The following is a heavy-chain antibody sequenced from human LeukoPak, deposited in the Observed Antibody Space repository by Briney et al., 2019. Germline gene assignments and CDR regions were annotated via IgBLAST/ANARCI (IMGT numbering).Heavy chain of an antibody. V-gene: IGHV3-11*01. D-gene: IGHD3-16*01. J-gene: IGHJ3*02. Sequence: GGSLRLSCAASGFTFSDYYMSWIRQAPGKGLEWVPYISSSGSTIYYADSVKGRFTISRDNAKNSLYLQMNSLRAEDTAVYYCARDKAGFMITFGGVNAFDIWGQGTMVTVSS. CDR3: ARDKAGFMITFGGVNAFDI. CDR2: ISSSGSTI. CDR1: GFTFSDYY.